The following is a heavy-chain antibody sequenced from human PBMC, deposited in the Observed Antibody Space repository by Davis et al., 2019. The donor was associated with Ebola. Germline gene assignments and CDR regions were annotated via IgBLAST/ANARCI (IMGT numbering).Heavy chain of an antibody. V-gene: IGHV3-30*03. CDR3: AREKGPQLALFDY. J-gene: IGHJ4*02. D-gene: IGHD6-13*01. Sequence: GESLKISCAASGFTFDNYGMHWVRQAPGKGLPWVAIISYHGSKKYYADSVKGRFTISRDNSKNTLYLQMNSLRPEDTAVYYCAREKGPQLALFDYWGQGTLVTVSS. CDR1: GFTFDNYG. CDR2: ISYHGSKK.